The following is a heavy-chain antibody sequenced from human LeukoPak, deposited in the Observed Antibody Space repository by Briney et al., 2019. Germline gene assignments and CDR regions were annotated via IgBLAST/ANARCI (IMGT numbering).Heavy chain of an antibody. V-gene: IGHV4-4*02. Sequence: SETLSLTCAVSGGSISSSNWWSWVRQPPGKGLEWIGEIYHSGSTNYNPSLKSRVTISVDTSKNQFSLKLSSVTAADTAVYYCARVYYGDYVIDYWGQGTLVTVSS. CDR1: GGSISSSNW. D-gene: IGHD4-17*01. CDR2: IYHSGST. CDR3: ARVYYGDYVIDY. J-gene: IGHJ4*02.